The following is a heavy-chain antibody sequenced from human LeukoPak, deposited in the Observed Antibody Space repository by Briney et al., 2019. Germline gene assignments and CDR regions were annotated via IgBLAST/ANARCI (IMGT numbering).Heavy chain of an antibody. D-gene: IGHD2-2*01. CDR3: ARGPDIVVVPAAMPVGDY. CDR1: GGSFSGYY. V-gene: IGHV4-34*01. CDR2: INHSGST. J-gene: IGHJ4*02. Sequence: PSETLSLTCAVYGGSFSGYYWSWICQPPGKGLEWIGEINHSGSTNYNPSLKSRVTISVDTSKNQFSLKLSSVTAADTAVYYCARGPDIVVVPAAMPVGDYWGQGTLVTVSS.